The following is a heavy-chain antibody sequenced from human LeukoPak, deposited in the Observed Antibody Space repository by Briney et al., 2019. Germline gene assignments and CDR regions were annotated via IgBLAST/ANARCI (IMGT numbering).Heavy chain of an antibody. CDR1: GFTFSSYW. CDR3: ARETHTVVVPAAVYYYYYGMDV. J-gene: IGHJ6*02. D-gene: IGHD2-2*01. Sequence: GGSLRLSCAASGFTFSSYWMSWVRQAPGKGLEWVANIKQDGSEKYYVDSMKGRFTISRDNAKNSLYLQMNSLRAEDTAVYYCARETHTVVVPAAVYYYYYGMDVWGQGTTVTVSS. V-gene: IGHV3-7*01. CDR2: IKQDGSEK.